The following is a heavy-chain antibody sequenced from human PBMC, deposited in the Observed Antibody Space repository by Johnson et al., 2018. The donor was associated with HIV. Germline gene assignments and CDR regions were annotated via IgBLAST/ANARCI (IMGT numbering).Heavy chain of an antibody. CDR3: ARVRSALRLAFDI. J-gene: IGHJ3*02. D-gene: IGHD3-10*01. CDR2: ISSDGSST. CDR1: GFSVSSSY. Sequence: VQLVESGGGVVQPGGSLRLSCEASGFSVSSSYMSWVRQAPGKGLVWVSRISSDGSSTYYADSVKGRFTISRDNARNTMFLQMNSLRAEDTAVYYCARVRSALRLAFDIWGQGTMVTVSS. V-gene: IGHV3-74*02.